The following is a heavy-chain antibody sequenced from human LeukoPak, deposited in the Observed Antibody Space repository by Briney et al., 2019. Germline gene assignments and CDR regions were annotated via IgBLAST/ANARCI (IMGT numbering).Heavy chain of an antibody. CDR1: GFTFSSYC. V-gene: IGHV3-30*02. D-gene: IGHD3-10*01. Sequence: AESLRLSCAASGFTFSSYCMHWVRQAPGKGLEWVAFIRYDGSNKYYADSVKGRLTISRDNSKNTLYLQMNSLRAEDTAVYYCANRFGELLWAFDDWGQGTLVTVSS. CDR2: IRYDGSNK. CDR3: ANRFGELLWAFDD. J-gene: IGHJ4*02.